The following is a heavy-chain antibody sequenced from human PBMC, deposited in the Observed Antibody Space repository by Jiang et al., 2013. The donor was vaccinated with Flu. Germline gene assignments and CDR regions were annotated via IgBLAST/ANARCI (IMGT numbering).Heavy chain of an antibody. J-gene: IGHJ5*02. CDR3: AKSKDSLNWFDP. D-gene: IGHD2-15*01. CDR2: MYHSGST. V-gene: IGHV4-59*08. CDR1: GGSINTYY. Sequence: GSGLVKPSETLSLTCTVSGGSINTYYWSWIRQPPGKGLEWIGYMYHSGSTKYNPSLKSRVTISVDMSKNQFSLKLSSVTAADTAMYYCAKSKDSLNWFDPWGQGTLVTVSS.